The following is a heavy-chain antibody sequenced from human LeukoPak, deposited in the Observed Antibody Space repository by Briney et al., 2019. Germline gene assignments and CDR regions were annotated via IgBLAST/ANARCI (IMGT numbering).Heavy chain of an antibody. D-gene: IGHD5-18*01. CDR3: ARKWMSLWPYRY. J-gene: IGHJ4*02. CDR1: GFTFIAYW. V-gene: IGHV3-7*01. CDR2: IKQDGSEK. Sequence: GGSLRLSCTASGFTFIAYWMSWVRQAPGKRLEWVANIKQDGSEKYYVDSVKGRFTISRDNAKNSLYLQMNSLRAEDTAVYYCARKWMSLWPYRYGGQGALVTVSS.